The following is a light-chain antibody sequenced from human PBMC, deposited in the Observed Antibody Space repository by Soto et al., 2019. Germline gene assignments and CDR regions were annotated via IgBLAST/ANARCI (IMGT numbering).Light chain of an antibody. J-gene: IGKJ4*01. V-gene: IGKV3-20*01. Sequence: EIVLTQSPGTLSLSPGERATLSCRASQSVSSIYLAWYQQKPGQAPWLLIYGASSRATGIPDRFSGSGSGTDFTLTSSRLEPEDFAVYYCQQYGSSALTFGGGTKVEIK. CDR1: QSVSSIY. CDR3: QQYGSSALT. CDR2: GAS.